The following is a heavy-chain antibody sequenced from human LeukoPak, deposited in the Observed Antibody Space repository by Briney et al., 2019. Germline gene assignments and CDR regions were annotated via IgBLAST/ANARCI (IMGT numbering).Heavy chain of an antibody. CDR1: GYIFTSFG. D-gene: IGHD3-10*01. J-gene: IGHJ4*02. CDR2: IGGYNVSK. V-gene: IGHV1-18*01. Sequence: GASVKVSLKCSGYIFTSFGISWVRQAPGQGLEWMGWIGGYNVSKNYAQKFQGRVTITTETSTNTAYMGLRSLRSDDTAVYYCARQGSALFRGALDYWGQGALVTVSS. CDR3: ARQGSALFRGALDY.